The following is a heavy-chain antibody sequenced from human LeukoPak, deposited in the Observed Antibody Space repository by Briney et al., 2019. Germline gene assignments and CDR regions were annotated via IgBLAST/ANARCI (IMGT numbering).Heavy chain of an antibody. CDR1: GFTFSSYG. CDR3: AKDLTMIVVDYGMDV. Sequence: GGSLRLSCAASGFTFSSYGMHWVRQAPGKGLEWVAVISYDGSNKYYADSVKGRFTISRDNSKNTLYLQMNSLRAEDTAVYYCAKDLTMIVVDYGMDVWGQGTTVTVSS. J-gene: IGHJ6*02. CDR2: ISYDGSNK. V-gene: IGHV3-30*18. D-gene: IGHD3-22*01.